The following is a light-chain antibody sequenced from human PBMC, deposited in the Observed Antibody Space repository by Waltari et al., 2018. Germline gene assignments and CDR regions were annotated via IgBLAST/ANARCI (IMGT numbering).Light chain of an antibody. J-gene: IGKJ5*01. CDR1: QDITNL. CDR3: QQLNSYSPIT. Sequence: DIQLTQSPSFLSASVGDSVTITCRASQDITNLLAWYQQQPGKAPKLLIYAASALQSGVPSRFSGGGSETEFTLTISGLQPEDFATYYCQQLNSYSPITFGQGTRLEN. V-gene: IGKV1-9*01. CDR2: AAS.